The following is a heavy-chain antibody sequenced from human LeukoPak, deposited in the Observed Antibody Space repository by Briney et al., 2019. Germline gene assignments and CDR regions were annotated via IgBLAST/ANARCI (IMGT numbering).Heavy chain of an antibody. CDR3: ARHWELLEGDYYYYYMDV. CDR2: IYTSGST. V-gene: IGHV4-4*09. J-gene: IGHJ6*03. Sequence: SETLSLTCSVSGGSISSYYWSWIRQPPGKGLEWIGYIYTSGSTNYNPSLKSRVTISVDTSKNQFSLKLSSVTAADTAVYYCARHWELLEGDYYYYYMDVWGKGTTVTVSS. D-gene: IGHD1-26*01. CDR1: GGSISSYY.